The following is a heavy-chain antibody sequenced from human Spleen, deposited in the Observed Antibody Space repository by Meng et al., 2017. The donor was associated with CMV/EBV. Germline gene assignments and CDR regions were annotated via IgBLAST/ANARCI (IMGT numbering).Heavy chain of an antibody. J-gene: IGHJ4*02. CDR1: GGTFSSYD. Sequence: SGGTFSSYDISWVRQAPGQGLEWMGGIIPIFGTANYAQKFQGRVTITTDESTSTAYMELSSLRSEDTAVYYCARTLGELSPIHFDYWGQGTLVTVSS. V-gene: IGHV1-69*05. D-gene: IGHD3-16*02. CDR2: IIPIFGTA. CDR3: ARTLGELSPIHFDY.